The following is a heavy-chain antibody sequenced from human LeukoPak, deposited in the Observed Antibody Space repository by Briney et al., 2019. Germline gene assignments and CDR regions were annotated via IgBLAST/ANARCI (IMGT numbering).Heavy chain of an antibody. CDR2: IYYSGST. D-gene: IGHD3-22*01. V-gene: IGHV4-39*01. J-gene: IGHJ4*02. CDR1: GGSISSGDYY. CDR3: ARVYYASSQIDY. Sequence: SETLSLTCTVSGGSISSGDYYWSWIRQPPGKGLEWIGSIYYSGSTYYNPSLKSRVTISVDTSKNQFSLKLSSVTAADTAVYHCARVYYASSQIDYWGQGTLVTVSS.